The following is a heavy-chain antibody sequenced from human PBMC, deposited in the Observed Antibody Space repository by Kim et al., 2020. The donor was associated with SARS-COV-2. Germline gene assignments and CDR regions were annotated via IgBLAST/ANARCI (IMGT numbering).Heavy chain of an antibody. CDR1: GFTFSSYS. D-gene: IGHD2-2*01. CDR3: ARDWGVYCSSTSCPRGY. J-gene: IGHJ4*02. Sequence: GGSLRLSCAASGFTFSSYSMNWVRQAPGKGLEWVSSISSSSSYIYYADSVKGRFTISRDNAKNSLYLQMNSLRAEDTAVYYCARDWGVYCSSTSCPRGYWGQGTLVTVSS. CDR2: ISSSSSYI. V-gene: IGHV3-21*01.